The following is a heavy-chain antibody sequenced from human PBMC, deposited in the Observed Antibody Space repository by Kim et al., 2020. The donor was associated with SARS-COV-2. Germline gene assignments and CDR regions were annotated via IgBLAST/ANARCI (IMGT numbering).Heavy chain of an antibody. CDR3: ARAVVVPAAQGFWFDP. J-gene: IGHJ5*02. V-gene: IGHV4-59*01. CDR1: GGSISSYY. CDR2: IYYSGST. D-gene: IGHD2-2*01. Sequence: SETLSLTCTVSGGSISSYYWSWIRQPPGKGLEWIGYIYYSGSTNYNPSLKSRVTISVDTSKNQFSLKLSSVTAADTAVYYCARAVVVPAAQGFWFDPWGQGTLVTVSS.